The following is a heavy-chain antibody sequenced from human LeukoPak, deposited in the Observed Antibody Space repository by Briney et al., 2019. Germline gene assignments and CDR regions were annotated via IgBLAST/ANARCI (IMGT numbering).Heavy chain of an antibody. CDR2: IKPDGSEK. V-gene: IGHV3-7*04. CDR3: ARAAVAAPGDV. J-gene: IGHJ6*02. Sequence: GGSLRLSCAASGXTFSSCWMAWVRQAPGKGLEWVANIKPDGSEKYYVDSLRGRFTISRDNAENSLYLQMKSLRDEDTAVYYCARAAVAAPGDVWGQGTTVTVSS. CDR1: GXTFSSCW. D-gene: IGHD6-19*01.